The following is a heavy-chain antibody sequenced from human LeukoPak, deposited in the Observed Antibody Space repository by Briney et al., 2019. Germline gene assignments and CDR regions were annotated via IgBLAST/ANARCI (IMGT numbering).Heavy chain of an antibody. CDR1: GFTFTSYW. CDR2: VNSDGSST. V-gene: IGHV3-74*01. J-gene: IGHJ6*02. CDR3: ARGRYYGMDV. Sequence: GGSLTLSCAASGFTFTSYWMHWVRQAPGKGLVWVSRVNSDGSSTTYADSVKGRFTISRDNAKNSLYLQMNSLRAEDTAVYYCARGRYYGMDVWGQGTTVTASS.